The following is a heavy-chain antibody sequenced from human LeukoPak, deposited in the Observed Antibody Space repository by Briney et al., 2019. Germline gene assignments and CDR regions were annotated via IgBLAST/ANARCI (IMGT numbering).Heavy chain of an antibody. J-gene: IGHJ4*02. Sequence: ASVKVSCKASGYTFTGYYMHWVRQAPGQGLEWMGWINPNSGGTNYAQKFQGRVTMTRDTSISTAYMELSRLRSDDTAVYYCARAYSGYDYGDYWGQGTLVTVSS. CDR1: GYTFTGYY. D-gene: IGHD5-12*01. CDR3: ARAYSGYDYGDY. V-gene: IGHV1-2*02. CDR2: INPNSGGT.